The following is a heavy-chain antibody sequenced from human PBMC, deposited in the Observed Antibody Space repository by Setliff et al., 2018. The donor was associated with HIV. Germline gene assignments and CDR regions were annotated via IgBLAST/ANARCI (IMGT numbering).Heavy chain of an antibody. J-gene: IGHJ4*02. CDR2: ISPHSGDT. CDR1: GYRFTTYG. D-gene: IGHD2-21*02. CDR3: ARGDGMGPVVVTAMFGY. Sequence: GASVKVSCKASGYRFTTYGLSWVRQAPGQGLEWMGWISPHSGDTKYAQKVQGRVTMTTDTSTGTSYMELRSLRSDDTAVYCCARGDGMGPVVVTAMFGYWGQGTLVTVSS. V-gene: IGHV1-18*01.